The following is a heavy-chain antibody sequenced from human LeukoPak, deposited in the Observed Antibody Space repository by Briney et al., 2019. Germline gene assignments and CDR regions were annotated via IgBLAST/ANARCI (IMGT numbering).Heavy chain of an antibody. Sequence: PSETLSFTCTVSGGSITSISYYWGWIRQPPGKGLEWIGSIYYSGSAYYNPSLKSRVTISVDTSKNQFSLKLSSVTAADTAVYYCARQGWGDAYYYFDYWGQGTLVTVSS. D-gene: IGHD5-24*01. CDR2: IYYSGSA. CDR1: GGSITSISYY. CDR3: ARQGWGDAYYYFDY. J-gene: IGHJ4*02. V-gene: IGHV4-39*01.